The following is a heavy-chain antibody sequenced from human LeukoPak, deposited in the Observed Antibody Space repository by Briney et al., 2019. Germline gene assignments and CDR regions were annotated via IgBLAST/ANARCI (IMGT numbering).Heavy chain of an antibody. Sequence: SQTLSLTCTVSGGSISSGDYYWSWIRQPPGKGLEWNGYIYYSGSTYYNPSLKSRVTISVDTSKNQFSLKLSSVTAADTAVYYCAGTSGGGYYYYMDVWGKGTTVTVSS. J-gene: IGHJ6*03. CDR2: IYYSGST. CDR1: GGSISSGDYY. D-gene: IGHD2-15*01. V-gene: IGHV4-30-4*08. CDR3: AGTSGGGYYYYMDV.